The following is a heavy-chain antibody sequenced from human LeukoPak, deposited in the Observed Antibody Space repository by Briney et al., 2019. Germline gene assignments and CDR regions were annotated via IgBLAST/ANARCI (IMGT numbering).Heavy chain of an antibody. D-gene: IGHD3-3*01. CDR2: IYTSGST. V-gene: IGHV4-4*07. Sequence: PSETLSLTCTVSGGSISSYYWSWIRQPAGKGLEWIGRIYTSGSTNYNPSLKSRATISVDKSKNQFSLKLSSVTAADTAVYYCARSYDFWSGFDPWGQGTLVTVSS. CDR3: ARSYDFWSGFDP. J-gene: IGHJ5*02. CDR1: GGSISSYY.